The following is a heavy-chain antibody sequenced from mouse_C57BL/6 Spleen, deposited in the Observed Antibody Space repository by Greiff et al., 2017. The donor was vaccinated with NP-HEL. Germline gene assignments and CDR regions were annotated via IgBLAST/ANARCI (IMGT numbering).Heavy chain of an antibody. CDR2: INPYNGDT. CDR3: ARGGYSEDYYAMDY. V-gene: IGHV1-20*01. Sequence: VQLQQSGPELVKPGDSVKISCKASGYSFTGYFMNWVMQSHGKSLEWIGRINPYNGDTFYNQKFKGKATLTVDKSSSTAHMELRSLTSEDSAVYDCARGGYSEDYYAMDYWGQGTSVTVSS. CDR1: GYSFTGYF. D-gene: IGHD2-12*01. J-gene: IGHJ4*01.